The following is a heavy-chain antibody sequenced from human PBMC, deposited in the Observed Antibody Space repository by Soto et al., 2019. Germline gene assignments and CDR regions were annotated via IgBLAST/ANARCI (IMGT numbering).Heavy chain of an antibody. CDR2: IGTAGDT. CDR1: GFTFSSYD. J-gene: IGHJ2*01. V-gene: IGHV3-13*01. CDR3: ARVKGQHLVDWYFDL. D-gene: IGHD6-13*01. Sequence: EVKLVESGGGLVQPGGSLRLSCAASGFTFSSYDMHWVRQATGKDLECVSAIGTAGDTYYPGSVKGRFTISRENAKNSLYLQMNSLRAEDTAVYYCARVKGQHLVDWYFDLWGRGTLVTVSS.